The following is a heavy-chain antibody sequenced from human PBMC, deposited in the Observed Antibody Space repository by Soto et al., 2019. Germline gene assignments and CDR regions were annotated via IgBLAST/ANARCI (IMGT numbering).Heavy chain of an antibody. V-gene: IGHV5-10-1*01. CDR3: ASQGDHSTVTNYYGMDV. D-gene: IGHD4-17*01. CDR2: IDPSDSYT. CDR1: GYSFTSYW. Sequence: PGESLKISCKGSGYSFTSYWISWVRQMPGKGLEWMGRIDPSDSYTNYSPSFQGHVTISADKSISTAYLQWSSLKASDTAMYYCASQGDHSTVTNYYGMDVWGQGTTVTVSS. J-gene: IGHJ6*02.